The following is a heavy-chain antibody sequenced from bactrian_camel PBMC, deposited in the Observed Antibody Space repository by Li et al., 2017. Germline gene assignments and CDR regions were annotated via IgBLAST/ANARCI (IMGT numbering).Heavy chain of an antibody. CDR1: GDTSGICT. Sequence: VQLVESGGGLVQPGGSLRLSCAAIGDTSGICTMAWYRQDPGKGRHMISSIIRDGSTYYTDSVRGRFTISQDNAKNTVYLQMNSLKSEDTALYYCAKFSHANEYDVRPSEGYNYWGQGTQVTVS. J-gene: IGHJ4*01. V-gene: IGHV3S53*01. D-gene: IGHD4*01. CDR3: AKFSHANEYDVRPSEGYNY. CDR2: IIRDGST.